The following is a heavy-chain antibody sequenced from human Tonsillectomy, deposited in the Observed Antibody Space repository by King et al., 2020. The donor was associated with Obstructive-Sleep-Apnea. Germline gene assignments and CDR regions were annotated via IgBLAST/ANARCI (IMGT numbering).Heavy chain of an antibody. V-gene: IGHV4-4*02. CDR1: GGAISSTNW. D-gene: IGHD2/OR15-2a*01. CDR2: IYHSGST. Sequence: VQLQESGPGLVKHSGTLSLTCAVSGGAISSTNWWSWVRQPPGKGLEGIWEIYHSGSTHYHPALKNLVTISIEKSENQFSLKLTSMTAADTAVYYCASGNSTSPGYWGQGTLVTVSS. CDR3: ASGNSTSPGY. J-gene: IGHJ4*02.